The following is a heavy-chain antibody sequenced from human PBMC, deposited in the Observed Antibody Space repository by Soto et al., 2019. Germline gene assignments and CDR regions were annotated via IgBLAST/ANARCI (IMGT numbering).Heavy chain of an antibody. V-gene: IGHV4-31*11. CDR3: VRGSLAGNYYYYYLDV. CDR1: GVSISSSGYY. J-gene: IGHJ6*03. D-gene: IGHD6-19*01. CDR2: IYYSGTT. Sequence: PSETLSLTCAVSGVSISSSGYYWSWIRQHPWKGSEWIGYIYYSGTTHYNPSLKSRVTISVDTSKNQFYLKLSSVTAADTLVFYCVRGSLAGNYYYYYLDVWGKGTTVT.